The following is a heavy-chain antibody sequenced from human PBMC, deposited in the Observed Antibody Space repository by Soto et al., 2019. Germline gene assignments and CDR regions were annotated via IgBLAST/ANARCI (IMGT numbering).Heavy chain of an antibody. CDR1: GYTFTNHY. Sequence: QAQLVQSGAEVKSPGASVKVSCEASGYTFTNHYIHWIRQAPGQGLEWVGWNNPYSGVTNCAPNLQDWVTMTRDTSINTAFIELKRLRSDDTALYYCARERYTGYNVFDLWGQGSLVTVSP. CDR2: NNPYSGVT. CDR3: ARERYTGYNVFDL. D-gene: IGHD5-12*01. V-gene: IGHV1-2*04. J-gene: IGHJ4*02.